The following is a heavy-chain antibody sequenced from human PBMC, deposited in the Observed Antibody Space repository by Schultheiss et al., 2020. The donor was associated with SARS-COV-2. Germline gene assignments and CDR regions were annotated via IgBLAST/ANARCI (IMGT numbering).Heavy chain of an antibody. D-gene: IGHD4-17*01. CDR3: ARGGSYGELLWYFDY. CDR1: GFTFSSYS. Sequence: SCAASGFTFSSYSMNWVRQAPGKGLEWVSSISSSSSYIYFADSVKGRFTISRDNAKNSLYLQMNSLRAEDTAVYYCARGGSYGELLWYFDYWGQGTLVTVSS. V-gene: IGHV3-21*01. J-gene: IGHJ4*02. CDR2: ISSSSSYI.